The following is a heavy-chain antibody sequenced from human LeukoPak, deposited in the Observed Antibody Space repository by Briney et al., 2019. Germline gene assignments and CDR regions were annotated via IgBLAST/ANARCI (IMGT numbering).Heavy chain of an antibody. CDR1: GYTFTGYY. J-gene: IGHJ6*03. CDR3: AREREGYYYYYMDV. Sequence: ASVKVSCKASGYTFTGYYMHWVRQAPGQGLEWMGWINPNSGGTNYAQKCQGRVTMTRDTSISTAYMELSRLRSDDTAVYYCAREREGYYYYYMDVWGKGTTVTVSS. CDR2: INPNSGGT. V-gene: IGHV1-2*02.